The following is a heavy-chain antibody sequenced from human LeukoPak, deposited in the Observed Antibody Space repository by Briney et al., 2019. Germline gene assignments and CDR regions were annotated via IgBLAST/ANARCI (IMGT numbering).Heavy chain of an antibody. V-gene: IGHV4-59*08. J-gene: IGHJ4*02. CDR2: IYYSGST. D-gene: IGHD1-26*01. Sequence: SGTLSLTCTVSGGSISSYYWSWIRQPPGKGLEWIGYIYYSGSTNYNPSPKSRVTISVDTSKNQFSLKLSSVTAADTAVYYCARGPSGSYYGFDYWGQGTLVTVSS. CDR1: GGSISSYY. CDR3: ARGPSGSYYGFDY.